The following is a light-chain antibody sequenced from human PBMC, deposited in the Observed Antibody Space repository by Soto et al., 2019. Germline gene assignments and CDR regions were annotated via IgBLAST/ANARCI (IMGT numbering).Light chain of an antibody. CDR2: DVS. CDR3: SSYTSSSTLSTYV. J-gene: IGLJ1*01. Sequence: HSVLTQPAYVSGAPGESITISCTGTSSDVGGYNYVSWYQHHPGKAPKLMTYDVSNRPSGVSNRFSGSKSGNTASLIISGLQAEDEADYYCSSYTSSSTLSTYVFGTGTKVTV. V-gene: IGLV2-14*03. CDR1: SSDVGGYNY.